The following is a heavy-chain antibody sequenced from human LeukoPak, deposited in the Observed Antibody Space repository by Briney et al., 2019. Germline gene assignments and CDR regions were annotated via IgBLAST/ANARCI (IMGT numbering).Heavy chain of an antibody. V-gene: IGHV1-8*02. D-gene: IGHD3-22*01. CDR3: ARGSGYYYDSTPPWIDY. J-gene: IGHJ4*02. CDR1: GGTFSSYA. CDR2: MNPNSGNT. Sequence: ASVKVSCKASGGTFSSYAISWVRQATGQGLEWMGWMNPNSGNTGYAQKFQGRVTMTRNTSISTAYMELSSLRSEDTAVYYCARGSGYYYDSTPPWIDYWGQGTLVTVSS.